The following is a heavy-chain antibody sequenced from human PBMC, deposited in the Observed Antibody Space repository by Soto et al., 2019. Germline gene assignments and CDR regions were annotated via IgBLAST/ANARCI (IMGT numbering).Heavy chain of an antibody. CDR2: IHYLGSA. J-gene: IGHJ5*02. D-gene: IGHD6-13*01. CDR3: VRVGRIAISDTWFAP. V-gene: IGHV4-59*01. CDR1: AGSISGYF. Sequence: PSETLSLTCTVSAGSISGYFLGWIRQPPGKEPELIAYIHYLGSAYYNPSLRSRVTISVATSRNQFSLQLSSVNAADTAVYYCVRVGRIAISDTWFAPWGQGTLVTVSS.